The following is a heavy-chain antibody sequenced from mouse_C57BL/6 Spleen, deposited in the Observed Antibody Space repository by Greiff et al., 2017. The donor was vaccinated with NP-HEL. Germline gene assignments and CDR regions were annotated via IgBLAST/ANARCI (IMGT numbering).Heavy chain of an antibody. Sequence: QVQLQQPGAELVKPGASVKLSCKASGYTFTSYWMHWVKQRPGQGLEWIGMIHPTSGSTNYNEKFKSKATLTVDKSSSTAYMQLSSLTSEDSAVYYCASVHYYGSSYSDVWGTGTTVTVSS. D-gene: IGHD1-1*01. CDR3: ASVHYYGSSYSDV. CDR2: IHPTSGST. CDR1: GYTFTSYW. J-gene: IGHJ1*03. V-gene: IGHV1-64*01.